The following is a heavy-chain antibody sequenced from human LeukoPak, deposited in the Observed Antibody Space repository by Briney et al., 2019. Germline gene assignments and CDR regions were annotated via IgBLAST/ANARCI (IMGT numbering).Heavy chain of an antibody. J-gene: IGHJ4*02. CDR3: ARGRPYSGGYHLDY. CDR1: GGSISSSSYY. D-gene: IGHD1-26*01. CDR2: IYYSGST. Sequence: SETLSLTCTVSGGSISSSSYYWGWIRQPPGKGLEWIGSIYYSGSTYYNPSLKSRVTMSVDTSKNQFFLKLNSVTAADAAVYYCARGRPYSGGYHLDYWGQGTLVTVSA. V-gene: IGHV4-39*02.